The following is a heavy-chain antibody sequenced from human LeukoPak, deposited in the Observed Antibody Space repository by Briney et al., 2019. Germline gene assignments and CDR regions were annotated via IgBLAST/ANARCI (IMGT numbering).Heavy chain of an antibody. V-gene: IGHV3-33*01. CDR2: IWYDGSNK. D-gene: IGHD3-10*01. CDR1: GFILSSYG. J-gene: IGHJ5*02. Sequence: GGSLRLSCAASGFILSSYGMHWVRQAPGKGLEWVAVIWYDGSNKYYADSVKGRFTISRDNSKNTLYLQMNSLRAEDTAVYYCARGSPLTMVRGVTSNWFDPWGQGTLVTVSS. CDR3: ARGSPLTMVRGVTSNWFDP.